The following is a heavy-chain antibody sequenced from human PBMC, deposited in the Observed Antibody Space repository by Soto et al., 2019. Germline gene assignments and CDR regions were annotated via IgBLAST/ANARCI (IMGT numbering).Heavy chain of an antibody. CDR2: INPSGGIT. V-gene: IGHV1-46*01. Sequence: ASVKVSCKASGYTLTSYYLHWVRQAPGQGPEWMGIINPSGGITNDAQKFQDRVTMTSDTSTSTVYMELGSLRSEDTAVYYCARGISTTRYYYYYGMDVWGQGTTVTVSS. D-gene: IGHD2-2*01. CDR1: GYTLTSYY. J-gene: IGHJ6*02. CDR3: ARGISTTRYYYYYGMDV.